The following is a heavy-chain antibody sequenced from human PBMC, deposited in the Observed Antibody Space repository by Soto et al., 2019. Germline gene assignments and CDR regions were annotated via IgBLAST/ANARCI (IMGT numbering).Heavy chain of an antibody. J-gene: IGHJ6*02. D-gene: IGHD2-21*01. V-gene: IGHV3-23*01. CDR1: RFTFSNYA. CDR2: VSAVGDIT. CDR3: ARGDGGDSGSPASYAYSGLDV. Sequence: EVQLLESGGDLVQSGGSLRLSCAASRFTFSNYAMSWVPQAPGNGLEWVSSVSAVGDITYYADSVKGRWTISRDNSNKALFLQMNSLRAEVTALNLWARGDGGDSGSPASYAYSGLDVWGQGTTVTVSS.